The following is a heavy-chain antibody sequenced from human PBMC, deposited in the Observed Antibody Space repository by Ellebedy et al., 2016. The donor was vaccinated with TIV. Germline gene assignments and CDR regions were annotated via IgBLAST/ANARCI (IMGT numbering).Heavy chain of an antibody. D-gene: IGHD1-26*01. J-gene: IGHJ3*02. V-gene: IGHV4-59*01. CDR2: IFYSGST. Sequence: MPGGSLRLSCTVSGSSLRSYYWSRIRQPPGTGLEWLGYIFYSGSTNSNPSLKSRVTISVDSSKSQFSLKLSSVTAADTAVYYCARGTGSYRSGAFGIWGQGTVATVSS. CDR1: GSSLRSYY. CDR3: ARGTGSYRSGAFGI.